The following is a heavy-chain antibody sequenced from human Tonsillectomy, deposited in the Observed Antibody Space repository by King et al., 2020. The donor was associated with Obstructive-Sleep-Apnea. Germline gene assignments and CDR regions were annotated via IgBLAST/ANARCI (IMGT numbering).Heavy chain of an antibody. J-gene: IGHJ5*02. CDR3: ASGTGTRDRSPFDP. CDR2: THYRSKWYN. D-gene: IGHD1-7*01. CDR1: GDRVSSNSAA. Sequence: VQLQQSGPGLVKPSQTLSLTCAISGDRVSSNSAAWNWIRQSPSRGLEWLGRTHYRSKWYNYYVLSVKSRITINPDTYKNQFSLQLNSVTPEDTAVYYCASGTGTRDRSPFDPWGQGTLVTVSS. V-gene: IGHV6-1*01.